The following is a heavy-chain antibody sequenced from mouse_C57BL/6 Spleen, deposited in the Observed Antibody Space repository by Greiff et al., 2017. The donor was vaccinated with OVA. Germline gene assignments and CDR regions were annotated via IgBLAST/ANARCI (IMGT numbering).Heavy chain of an antibody. Sequence: VQLKQSGAELVRPGASVKLSCTASGFNIKDYYMHWVKQRPEQGLEWIGRIDPEDGDTEYAPKFQGKATMTADTSSNTAYLQLSSLTSEDTAVYYCTTTRYGYDGAWFAYWGQGTLVTVSA. CDR2: IDPEDGDT. CDR1: GFNIKDYY. D-gene: IGHD2-2*01. V-gene: IGHV14-1*01. CDR3: TTTRYGYDGAWFAY. J-gene: IGHJ3*01.